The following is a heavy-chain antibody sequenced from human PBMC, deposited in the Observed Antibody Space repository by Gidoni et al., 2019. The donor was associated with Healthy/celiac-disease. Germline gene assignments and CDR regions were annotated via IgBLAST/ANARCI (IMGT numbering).Heavy chain of an antibody. CDR3: ARAMITFGGVIVDY. D-gene: IGHD3-16*02. V-gene: IGHV4-34*01. CDR1: GGSFSGYY. J-gene: IGHJ4*02. Sequence: QVQLQQWGAGLLKPSETLSLTCAVYGGSFSGYYWSWIRQPPGKGLEWIGEINHSGSTNYNPSLKSRVTISVDTSKNQFSLKLSSVTAADTAVYYCARAMITFGGVIVDYWGQGTLVTVSS. CDR2: INHSGST.